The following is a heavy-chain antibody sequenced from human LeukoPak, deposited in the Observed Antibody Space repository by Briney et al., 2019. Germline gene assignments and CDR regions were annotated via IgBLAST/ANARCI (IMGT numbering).Heavy chain of an antibody. J-gene: IGHJ4*02. CDR1: GYRFTSYW. V-gene: IGHV5-51*01. CDR2: IYPGDSDT. D-gene: IGHD3-22*01. Sequence: GEPLQISCKGSGYRFTSYWIGWVRQMPGKGLEWMGIIYPGDSDTRYSPSFQGQVTISADKSISTAYLQWSSLKASDTAMYYCARQAYYYDSSGYGIYYFDYWGQGTLVTVSS. CDR3: ARQAYYYDSSGYGIYYFDY.